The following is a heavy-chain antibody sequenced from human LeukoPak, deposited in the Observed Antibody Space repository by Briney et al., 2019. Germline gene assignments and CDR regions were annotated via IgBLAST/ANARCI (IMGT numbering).Heavy chain of an antibody. CDR2: ISYDGSNK. V-gene: IGHV3-30*03. D-gene: IGHD6-19*01. J-gene: IGHJ6*02. Sequence: PGGSLRLSCAASGFSFYSYTMHWVRQAPGKGLEWVAVISYDGSNKYYADSVKGRFTISRDNSKNTLYLQMNSLRAEDTAVYYCLKKQWLGSAGYYYGMDVWGQGATVTVSS. CDR3: LKKQWLGSAGYYYGMDV. CDR1: GFSFYSYT.